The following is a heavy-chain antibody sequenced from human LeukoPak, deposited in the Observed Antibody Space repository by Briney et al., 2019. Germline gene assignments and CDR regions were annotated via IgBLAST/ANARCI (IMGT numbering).Heavy chain of an antibody. D-gene: IGHD3-3*01. Sequence: PSQTLSLTCTVSGGSISSGDYYWSWIRQPPGKGLEWIGYIYYSGSTYYNPSLKSRVTISVDKSKNQFSLKLSSVTAADTAVYYCARDLTYYDFWSGYYTGMGLYDYWGQGTLVTVSS. J-gene: IGHJ4*02. V-gene: IGHV4-30-4*08. CDR3: ARDLTYYDFWSGYYTGMGLYDY. CDR2: IYYSGST. CDR1: GGSISSGDYY.